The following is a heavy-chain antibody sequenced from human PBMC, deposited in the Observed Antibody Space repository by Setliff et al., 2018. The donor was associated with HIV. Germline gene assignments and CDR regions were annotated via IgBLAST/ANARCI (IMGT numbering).Heavy chain of an antibody. CDR1: GYIFTSQH. D-gene: IGHD5-18*01. V-gene: IGHV1-46*01. CDR2: INPNGGST. Sequence: ASVKVSCKTSGYIFTSQHLHWVRQAPGQGPEWMGIINPNGGSTNYAQKFEGRVAMTADTSTNNVPMYLSSLRSEDTAIYYCARGGPGSSFGYDWFDPWGQGTPVTVSS. J-gene: IGHJ5*02. CDR3: ARGGPGSSFGYDWFDP.